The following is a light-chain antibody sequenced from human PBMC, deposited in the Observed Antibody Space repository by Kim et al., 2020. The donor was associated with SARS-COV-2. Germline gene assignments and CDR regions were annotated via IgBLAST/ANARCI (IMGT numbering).Light chain of an antibody. V-gene: IGLV4-60*03. CDR3: ETWDSNTPV. Sequence: SSVKLTCTLSSGHSTYIIAWQQHQPGKAPRYLMKLEGNGIYNKGSGVPDRFSGSSSGADRYLTISDLQSEDEADYYCETWDSNTPVFGGGTKVTVL. CDR1: SGHSTYI. J-gene: IGLJ3*02. CDR2: LEGNGIY.